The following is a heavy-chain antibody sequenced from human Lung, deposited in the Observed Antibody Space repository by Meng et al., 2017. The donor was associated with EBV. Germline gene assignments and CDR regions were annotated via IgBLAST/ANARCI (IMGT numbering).Heavy chain of an antibody. Sequence: QVQRVQSGAEGKKPGASAKVSCKASGYTFTNYYMHWVRQAPGQGLEWMGIINTSVGYTSHAQKFQGRVTMTRDTSTSTVHMEVSSLRSADTAVYYCARASRVLGGFDYWGQGTLVTVSS. CDR3: ARASRVLGGFDY. CDR1: GYTFTNYY. D-gene: IGHD3-16*01. CDR2: INTSVGYT. J-gene: IGHJ4*02. V-gene: IGHV1-46*01.